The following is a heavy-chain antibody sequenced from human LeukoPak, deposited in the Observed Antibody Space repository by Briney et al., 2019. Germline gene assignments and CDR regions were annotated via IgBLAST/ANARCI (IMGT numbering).Heavy chain of an antibody. Sequence: SQTLSLTCTVSGDSISSSSYYWGWIRQPPGTGLEWIGSIFHSGSTYYNPSLKSRVTISVDTSKNQFSLKLTSVTAADTAVYYCARGYSGYDHFDYWGQGTLVTVSS. D-gene: IGHD5-12*01. J-gene: IGHJ4*02. CDR2: IFHSGST. CDR1: GDSISSSSYY. V-gene: IGHV4-39*01. CDR3: ARGYSGYDHFDY.